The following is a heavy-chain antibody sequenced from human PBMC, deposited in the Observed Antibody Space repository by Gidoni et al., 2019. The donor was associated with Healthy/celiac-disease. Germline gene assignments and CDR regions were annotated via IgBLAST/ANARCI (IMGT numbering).Heavy chain of an antibody. D-gene: IGHD1-26*01. CDR2: ISSSSSYI. V-gene: IGHV3-21*01. CDR1: GFTFSSYS. CDR3: ARAKGRLGEDFNDY. Sequence: EVQLVESGGGLVKPGGSLRLSCAASGFTFSSYSMNWVRQAPGKGLEWVSSISSSSSYIYYADSVKGRFTISRDNAKNSLYLQMNSLRAEDTAVYYCARAKGRLGEDFNDYWGQGTLVTVSS. J-gene: IGHJ4*02.